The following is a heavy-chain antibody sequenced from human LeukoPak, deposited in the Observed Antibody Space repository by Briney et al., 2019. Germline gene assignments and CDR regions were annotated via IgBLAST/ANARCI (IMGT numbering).Heavy chain of an antibody. D-gene: IGHD4-17*01. J-gene: IGHJ4*02. CDR2: IYSGGST. V-gene: IGHV3-53*01. CDR3: ARETGSAVGSTDFDY. CDR1: GFTVSSNY. Sequence: AGGSLRLSCAASGFTVSSNYMSWVRQAPGKGLEWVSVIYSGGSTYYADSVKGRFTISRDNSKNTLYLQMNSLRAEDTAVYYCARETGSAVGSTDFDYWGQGTLVTVSS.